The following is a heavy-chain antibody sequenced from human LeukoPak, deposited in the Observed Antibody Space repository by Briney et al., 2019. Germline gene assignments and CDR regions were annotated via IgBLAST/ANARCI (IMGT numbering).Heavy chain of an antibody. CDR2: IKSKTDGGTT. CDR1: GFTFSNAW. CDR3: TTAGDKLFFDVLSKHDYFDY. V-gene: IGHV3-15*01. J-gene: IGHJ4*02. D-gene: IGHD2/OR15-2a*01. Sequence: PGGSLRLSCAASGFTFSNAWMSWVRQAPGKGLEWVGRIKSKTDGGTTDYAAPVKGRFTISRDDSKNTLYLQMNSLKTEDTAVYYCTTAGDKLFFDVLSKHDYFDYWGQGTLVTVSS.